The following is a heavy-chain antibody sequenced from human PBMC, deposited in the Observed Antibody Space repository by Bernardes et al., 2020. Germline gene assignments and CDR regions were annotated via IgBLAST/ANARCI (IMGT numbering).Heavy chain of an antibody. J-gene: IGHJ6*03. V-gene: IGHV4-39*01. CDR1: GGSISSSSIY. D-gene: IGHD3-10*01. CDR2: IHYNGRT. Sequence: SETLSLTCTVSGGSISSSSIYWAWIRQPPGKRLEWIGLIHYNGRTHYNPSPKSRVTITIDTSKNQFSLKLSTVTAAETGVYLCAGRLDHLWFGELKYYCYCMDVWGKGTTVTVSS. CDR3: AGRLDHLWFGELKYYCYCMDV.